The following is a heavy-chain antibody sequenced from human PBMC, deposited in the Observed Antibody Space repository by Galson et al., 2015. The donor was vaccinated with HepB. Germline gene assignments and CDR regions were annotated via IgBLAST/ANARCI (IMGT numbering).Heavy chain of an antibody. D-gene: IGHD3-10*01. CDR1: GFTFSSYS. V-gene: IGHV3-48*04. Sequence: SLRLSCAASGFTFSSYSMNWVRQAPGKGLEWVSYISSSSSTIYYADSVKGRFTISRDNAKNSLYLQMNSLRAEDTAVYYCARRYYYGSDGMDVWGQGTTVTVSS. CDR3: ARRYYYGSDGMDV. J-gene: IGHJ6*02. CDR2: ISSSSSTI.